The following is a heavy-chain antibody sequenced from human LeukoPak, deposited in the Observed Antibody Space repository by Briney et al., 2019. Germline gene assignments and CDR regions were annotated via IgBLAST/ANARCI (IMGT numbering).Heavy chain of an antibody. V-gene: IGHV1-3*01. CDR2: INAGNGNT. CDR3: ARVYDPDDSSGYYFYH. Sequence: ASVKVSCKASGGTFSSYAISWVRQAPGQRLEWMGWINAGNGNTKYSQKFQGRATITRDTSASTAYMELSSLRSEDTAVYYCARVYDPDDSSGYYFYHWGQGTLVTVSS. CDR1: GGTFSSYA. D-gene: IGHD3-22*01. J-gene: IGHJ4*02.